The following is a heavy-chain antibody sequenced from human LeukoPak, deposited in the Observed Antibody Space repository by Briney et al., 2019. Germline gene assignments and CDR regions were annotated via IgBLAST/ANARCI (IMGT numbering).Heavy chain of an antibody. CDR3: AREWSITETTHAFDI. Sequence: GASVKVSCKASGYTFTGYYMHWVRQAPGQGLEWMGWINPNSGGTNYAQKFQGRVTMTRDTSISTAYMELSRLRSDDTAVYYCAREWSITETTHAFDIWGQGTMVTVSS. D-gene: IGHD1-7*01. V-gene: IGHV1-2*02. J-gene: IGHJ3*02. CDR1: GYTFTGYY. CDR2: INPNSGGT.